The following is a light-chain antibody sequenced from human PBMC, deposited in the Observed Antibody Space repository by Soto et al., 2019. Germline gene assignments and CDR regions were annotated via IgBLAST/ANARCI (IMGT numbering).Light chain of an antibody. Sequence: QSALTQSPSASGSPGQSVTISCTGTSSDIGVNTFVSWYQQHPGKAPKLIIYEVTKRPSGVPDRFSGSKSGNTASLTVSGLQAEDEADYYCSSYAGSNNLVFGGGTKLTVL. CDR1: SSDIGVNTF. J-gene: IGLJ2*01. CDR3: SSYAGSNNLV. CDR2: EVT. V-gene: IGLV2-8*01.